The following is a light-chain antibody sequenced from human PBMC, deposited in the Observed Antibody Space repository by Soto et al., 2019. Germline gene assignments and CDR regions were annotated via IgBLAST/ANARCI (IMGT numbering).Light chain of an antibody. CDR3: PTGVSSLGAWL. CDR1: SSNIGNNY. V-gene: IGLV1-51*01. Sequence: QSVLTQPPSVSAAPGQKVTISCSGGSSNIGNNYVSWYQQVAGTTPKLLIFDNNKRPSGIPDRFSGSKSGTSATLGIAGLQLGAAADYYGPTGVSSLGAWLFGGGTQLTLL. J-gene: IGLJ3*02. CDR2: DNN.